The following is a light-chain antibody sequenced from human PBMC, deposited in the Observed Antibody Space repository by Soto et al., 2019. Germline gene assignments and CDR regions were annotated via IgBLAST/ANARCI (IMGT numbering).Light chain of an antibody. CDR3: QQLQRTPFT. J-gene: IGKJ3*01. CDR2: GAS. Sequence: QLTQSPSYLSASVGARVTITCRASQDVSRYLAWYQQKAGKAPKLLIYGASTLQSGVPSRFSGFGSGTEFTLTISSLQPEDFATYHCQQLQRTPFTFGPGTTVDV. CDR1: QDVSRY. V-gene: IGKV1-9*01.